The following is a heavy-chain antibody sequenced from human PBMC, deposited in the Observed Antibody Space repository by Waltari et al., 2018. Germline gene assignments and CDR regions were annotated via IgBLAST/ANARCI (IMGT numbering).Heavy chain of an antibody. CDR1: GGSFSGYY. V-gene: IGHV4-34*01. J-gene: IGHJ5*02. D-gene: IGHD3-10*01. Sequence: QVQLQQWGAGLLKPSETLSLTCAVYGGSFSGYYWSWIRQPPGKGLEWIGEINHRGSTNYNPSLKGRVTISVDTAKNQFSLKLSAVTAADTAVYYWARHLRSHTRVRGWNWFDPWGQGTLVTVSS. CDR2: INHRGST. CDR3: ARHLRSHTRVRGWNWFDP.